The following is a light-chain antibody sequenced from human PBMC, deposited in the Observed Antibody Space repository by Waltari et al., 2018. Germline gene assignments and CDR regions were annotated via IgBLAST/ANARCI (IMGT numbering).Light chain of an antibody. CDR2: WAS. Sequence: DIVMTQSPDSLAVSLGERATINCKSSQSVLYRGNNENYLAWYQQKPGKPPKLLIYWASTRESGVPDRFSGSGSGTDFTLTISSLKAEDVAVYYCQQFYSTPLTFGGGTKVEIK. V-gene: IGKV4-1*01. CDR3: QQFYSTPLT. J-gene: IGKJ4*01. CDR1: QSVLYRGNNENY.